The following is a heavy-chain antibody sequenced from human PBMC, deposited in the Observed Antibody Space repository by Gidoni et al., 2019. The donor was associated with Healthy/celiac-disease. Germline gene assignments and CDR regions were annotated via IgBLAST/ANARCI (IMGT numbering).Heavy chain of an antibody. Sequence: EVQLVESGGGVVRPGGSLRLPCAASGFTFDGYGMSWVRQAPGKGLEWVSGINWNGGSTGYADSVKGRFTISRDNAKNSLYLQMNSLRAEDTALYYCARGKHYYDSSGLYYFDYWGQGTLVTVSS. CDR1: GFTFDGYG. CDR3: ARGKHYYDSSGLYYFDY. V-gene: IGHV3-20*04. D-gene: IGHD3-22*01. CDR2: INWNGGST. J-gene: IGHJ4*02.